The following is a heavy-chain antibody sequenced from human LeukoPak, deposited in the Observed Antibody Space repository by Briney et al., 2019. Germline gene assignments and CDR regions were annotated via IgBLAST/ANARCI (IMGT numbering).Heavy chain of an antibody. J-gene: IGHJ4*02. CDR1: GFTFSNSG. Sequence: PGRSLRLSCAASGFTFSNSGMHWVRQAPGKGLEWVAVIWYDGSNKYYADSVKGRFTISRDNSKNTLYLQMNSLRAEDTAVYYCAKVAVYSGRLTGDYYFDYWGQGTLVTVSS. V-gene: IGHV3-33*06. CDR2: IWYDGSNK. D-gene: IGHD1-26*01. CDR3: AKVAVYSGRLTGDYYFDY.